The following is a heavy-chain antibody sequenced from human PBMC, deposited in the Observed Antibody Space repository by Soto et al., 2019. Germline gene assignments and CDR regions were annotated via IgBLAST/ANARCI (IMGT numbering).Heavy chain of an antibody. CDR1: GFTFSSYG. Sequence: GGSLRLSCAASGFTFSSYGMHWVRQAPGKGLDWVAVISYDGSNKSYADSVKGRFTISRDNARDTLYLQMNSLIAEDTAVYYCARDRADMVTNYHPMFDYWGQGTLVTVSS. CDR3: ARDRADMVTNYHPMFDY. D-gene: IGHD5-18*01. CDR2: ISYDGSNK. J-gene: IGHJ4*02. V-gene: IGHV3-30*03.